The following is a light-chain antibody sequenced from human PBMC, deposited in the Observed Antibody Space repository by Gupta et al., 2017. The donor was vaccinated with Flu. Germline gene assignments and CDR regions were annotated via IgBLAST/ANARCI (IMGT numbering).Light chain of an antibody. CDR2: RDE. CDR3: AGWDDSLGGEV. Sequence: SVLTHPPPVSATPGQRVTISCSGSSTNLQNKYVYWYQQVPGTAPTLIIARDEARPSGVSDRCSGCKSGASASLAIGGLRSDDEAEYYCAGWDDSLGGEVFGGGTKLTV. V-gene: IGLV1-47*01. J-gene: IGLJ3*02. CDR1: STNLQNKY.